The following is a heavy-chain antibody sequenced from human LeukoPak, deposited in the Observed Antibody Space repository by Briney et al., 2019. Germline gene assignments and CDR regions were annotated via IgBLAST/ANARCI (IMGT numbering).Heavy chain of an antibody. CDR1: GGSISSYY. V-gene: IGHV4-59*01. CDR3: ARVADGYSYGYYYYYMDV. D-gene: IGHD5-18*01. J-gene: IGHJ6*03. CDR2: IYYSGST. Sequence: SETLSLTCTVSGGSISSYYWSWIRQPPGKGLEWIGYIYYSGSTNYNPSLKGRVTISVDTSKNQFSLKLSSVTAADTAVYYCARVADGYSYGYYYYYMDVWGKGTTVTISS.